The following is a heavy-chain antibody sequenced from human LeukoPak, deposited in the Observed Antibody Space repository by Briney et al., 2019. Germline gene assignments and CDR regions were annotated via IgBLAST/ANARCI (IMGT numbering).Heavy chain of an antibody. V-gene: IGHV1-69*05. CDR2: IIPIFGTA. J-gene: IGHJ6*03. Sequence: SVKVSCKASGGTFSSYAISWVRQAPGQGLEWMGGIIPIFGTANYAQKFQGRVTITTDESTSTAYMELSSLRSEDTAVYYCAWSVVPAAMDRRYYYYYMDVWGKGTTVTVSS. D-gene: IGHD2-2*01. CDR1: GGTFSSYA. CDR3: AWSVVPAAMDRRYYYYYMDV.